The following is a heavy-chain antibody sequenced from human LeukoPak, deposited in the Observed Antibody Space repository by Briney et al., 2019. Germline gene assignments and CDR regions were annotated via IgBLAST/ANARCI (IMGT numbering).Heavy chain of an antibody. Sequence: SETLSLTCTVSGGSLSSYYWSCVRQPPGKGLEGMGYIYYSGSTNYNPSLKSRVTISVDTSKNQSSLKLSSVTAPYTAVYYCARATYYDILTGTYHGVAFDIWGQGTMVTVPS. J-gene: IGHJ3*02. V-gene: IGHV4-59*01. CDR3: ARATYYDILTGTYHGVAFDI. CDR2: IYYSGST. D-gene: IGHD3-9*01. CDR1: GGSLSSYY.